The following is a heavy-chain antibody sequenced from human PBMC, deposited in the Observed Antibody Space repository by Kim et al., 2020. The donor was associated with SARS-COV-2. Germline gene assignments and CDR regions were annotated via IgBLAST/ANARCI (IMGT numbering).Heavy chain of an antibody. J-gene: IGHJ5*02. Sequence: SETLSLTCGVHGGSFSGFFGSWIRQAPGQGLEWIGDINHLGTTNYNPSLKSRLTISVDTSRNEFSLKLSSVTAADTAVYYCAKRGDSRGWYWFDPWGQGT. D-gene: IGHD6-19*01. CDR3: AKRGDSRGWYWFDP. CDR2: INHLGTT. CDR1: GGSFSGFF. V-gene: IGHV4-34*01.